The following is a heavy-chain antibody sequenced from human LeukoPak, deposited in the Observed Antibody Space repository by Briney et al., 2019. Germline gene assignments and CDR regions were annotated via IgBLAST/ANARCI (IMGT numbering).Heavy chain of an antibody. CDR1: GFTFDDYA. Sequence: GGSLRLPCAASGFTFDDYAMHWVRQAPGKGLEWVSLISWDGGSTYYADSVKGRFTISRDNSKNSLYLQMNSLRAEDTALYYCAKPGDSSGYDYWGQGTLVTVSS. D-gene: IGHD3-22*01. J-gene: IGHJ4*02. CDR2: ISWDGGST. V-gene: IGHV3-43D*03. CDR3: AKPGDSSGYDY.